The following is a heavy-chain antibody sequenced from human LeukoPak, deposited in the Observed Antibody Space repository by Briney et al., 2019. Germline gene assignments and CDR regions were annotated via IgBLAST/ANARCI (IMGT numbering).Heavy chain of an antibody. Sequence: SETLSLTCTVSGGSISDYYWSWIRQPPGKGLEWIGYIYSNGSSHCNPSLKSRVTISVDTSKNDFSLNLSSVTAADTAVYYCARTQCSSTSCYLRRGNAFDIWGQGSLVTVST. D-gene: IGHD2-2*01. V-gene: IGHV4-4*08. CDR1: GGSISDYY. J-gene: IGHJ3*02. CDR3: ARTQCSSTSCYLRRGNAFDI. CDR2: IYSNGSS.